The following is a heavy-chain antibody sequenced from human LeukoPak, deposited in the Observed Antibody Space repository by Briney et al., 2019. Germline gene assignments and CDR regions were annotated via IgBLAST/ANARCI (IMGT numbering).Heavy chain of an antibody. J-gene: IGHJ4*02. V-gene: IGHV1-24*01. CDR3: ARGLEDYGDYAY. CDR2: FDPEDGET. Sequence: GASVNVSCKVSGYTLTELSMHWVRQAPGKGLEWMGGFDPEDGETIYAQKFQGRVTMTEDTSTDTAYMELSSLRSEDTAVYYCARGLEDYGDYAYWGQGTLVTVSS. D-gene: IGHD4-17*01. CDR1: GYTLTELS.